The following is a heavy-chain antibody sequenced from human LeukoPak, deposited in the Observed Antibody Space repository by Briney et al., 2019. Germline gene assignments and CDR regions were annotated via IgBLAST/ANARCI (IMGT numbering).Heavy chain of an antibody. J-gene: IGHJ4*02. Sequence: SEALSLTCTVSGGSISDHYWTWIRQSPGKGLEWIGFVYYSGTTHYNPSLESRVTISVDVSKNQFSLKLDSVTTADTAVYYCARDSGKCTTTSCSDYLDLWGQGTLVTVSS. CDR2: VYYSGTT. CDR3: ARDSGKCTTTSCSDYLDL. D-gene: IGHD2-2*01. V-gene: IGHV4-59*11. CDR1: GGSISDHY.